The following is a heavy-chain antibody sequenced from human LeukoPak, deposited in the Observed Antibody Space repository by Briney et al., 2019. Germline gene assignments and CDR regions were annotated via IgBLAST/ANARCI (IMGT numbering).Heavy chain of an antibody. D-gene: IGHD3-10*01. CDR1: GGSISSSSYY. V-gene: IGHV4-39*01. J-gene: IGHJ5*02. CDR3: ARFGASKQRWLDT. CDR2: IYYSGST. Sequence: SETLSLTCTVSGGSISSSSYYWGWIRQPPGKGLEWIGSIYYSGSTYYNPSLKSRVTISVDTSKNQFSLKLSSVTAADTAVYYCARFGASKQRWLDTWGQGTLVTVSS.